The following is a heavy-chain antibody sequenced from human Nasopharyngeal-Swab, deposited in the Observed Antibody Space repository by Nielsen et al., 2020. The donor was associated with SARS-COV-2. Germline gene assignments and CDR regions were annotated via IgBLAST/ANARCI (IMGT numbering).Heavy chain of an antibody. D-gene: IGHD1-1*01. Sequence: KVSCKASVYSFATYWITWVRQMSGKGLEWMGRIDPSDSYSMYSPSFQGHVTFSADKSTSTAFLEWSSLKASDTAMYYCVGHSSTGTYAFANWGQGTLVTVSS. CDR2: IDPSDSYS. V-gene: IGHV5-10-1*01. CDR3: VGHSSTGTYAFAN. J-gene: IGHJ4*02. CDR1: VYSFATYW.